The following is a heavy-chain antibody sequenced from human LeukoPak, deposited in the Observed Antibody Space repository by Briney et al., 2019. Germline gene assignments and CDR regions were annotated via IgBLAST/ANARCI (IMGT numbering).Heavy chain of an antibody. Sequence: PSETLSLTCAVYGGSFSGYYWSWIRQPPGKGLEWIGEINHSGSTNYNPSLKSRVTISVDTSTNQFSLKLSSVTAADTAVYYCARLKRGSRIPVYYFDYWGQGTLVTVSS. CDR3: ARLKRGSRIPVYYFDY. J-gene: IGHJ4*02. D-gene: IGHD1-26*01. CDR2: INHSGST. V-gene: IGHV4-34*01. CDR1: GGSFSGYY.